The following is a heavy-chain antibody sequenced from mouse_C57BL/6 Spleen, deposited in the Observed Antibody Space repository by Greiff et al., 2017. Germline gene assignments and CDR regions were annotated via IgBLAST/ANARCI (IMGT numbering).Heavy chain of an antibody. CDR1: GYTFTDYY. V-gene: IGHV1-19*01. J-gene: IGHJ4*01. CDR2: INPYNGGT. Sequence: EVQLQQSGPVLVKPGASVKMSCKASGYTFTDYYMNWVKQSHGKSLEWIGVINPYNGGTSYNQKFKGKATLTVDKSSSTAYMELNSLTSEDSAVXYCAKDDGSSPYYAMDYWGQGTSVTVSS. D-gene: IGHD1-1*01. CDR3: AKDDGSSPYYAMDY.